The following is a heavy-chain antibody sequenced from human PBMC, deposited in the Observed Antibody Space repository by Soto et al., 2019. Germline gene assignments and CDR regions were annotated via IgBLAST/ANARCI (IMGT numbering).Heavy chain of an antibody. CDR1: GGSISGSY. Sequence: PSETLSLACNVSGGSISGSYWSWIRQSPGKGLEWLGYVYYTGSTNYSPSLRSRVSISVDTSKNEFSLRLSSVTAADTAVYFCARSVAVPGAHIDYWGQGTQVTSPQ. J-gene: IGHJ4*02. CDR3: ARSVAVPGAHIDY. CDR2: VYYTGST. V-gene: IGHV4-59*01. D-gene: IGHD6-19*01.